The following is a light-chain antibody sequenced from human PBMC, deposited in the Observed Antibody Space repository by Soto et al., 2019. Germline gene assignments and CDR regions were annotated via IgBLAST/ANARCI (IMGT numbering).Light chain of an antibody. CDR1: QSITTY. CDR2: AAS. CDR3: QQYETFSGT. V-gene: IGKV1-39*01. Sequence: DIQMTQSPSSLSASVGDRVTITCRASQSITTYLNWYRQKPGKAPKLLIYAASSLQSGVPSRFSGSGSETEFTLSISSLQPEDFATYYCQQYETFSGTFGPGTKV. J-gene: IGKJ1*01.